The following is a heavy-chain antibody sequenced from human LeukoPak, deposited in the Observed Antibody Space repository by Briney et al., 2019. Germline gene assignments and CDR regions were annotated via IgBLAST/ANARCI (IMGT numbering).Heavy chain of an antibody. Sequence: PGGSLRLSCVVSGFSFSSYGYHWVRQAPGKGREWVAVIWYDGSKTYYADSVKGRFTVSRDNSRNTLYLQMNGLRDEDTAVYYCARDPGTVTYYFDSWGQGTLVTVSS. D-gene: IGHD4-11*01. CDR2: IWYDGSKT. V-gene: IGHV3-33*01. J-gene: IGHJ4*02. CDR1: GFSFSSYG. CDR3: ARDPGTVTYYFDS.